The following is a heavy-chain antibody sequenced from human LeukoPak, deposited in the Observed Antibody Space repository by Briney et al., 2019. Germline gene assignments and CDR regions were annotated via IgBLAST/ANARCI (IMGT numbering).Heavy chain of an antibody. J-gene: IGHJ5*02. Sequence: SETLSLTCAVYGGSFSGYYWSWIRQPPGKGLEWIGEINHSGSTNYNPSLKSRVTISVDTSKNQFSLKLSSVTAADTAVYYCARLEYYDSLTAKRLNWFDPWGQGTLVTVSS. CDR2: INHSGST. V-gene: IGHV4-34*01. D-gene: IGHD3-9*01. CDR3: ARLEYYDSLTAKRLNWFDP. CDR1: GGSFSGYY.